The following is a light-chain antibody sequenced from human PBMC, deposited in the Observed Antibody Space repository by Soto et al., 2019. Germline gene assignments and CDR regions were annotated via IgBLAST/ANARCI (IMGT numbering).Light chain of an antibody. CDR2: GNN. CDR3: QSYATGLSVLYV. J-gene: IGLJ1*01. CDR1: SSNIGAGYD. V-gene: IGLV1-40*01. Sequence: QSVMTQPPSVSGAPGQRVTISCTGSSSNIGAGYDVHWYQQLPGTAPKVLIYGNNNRPSGVPDRFSGSKSGTSASLAVTGLQAEDEADYYCQSYATGLSVLYVFGTGTKVTVL.